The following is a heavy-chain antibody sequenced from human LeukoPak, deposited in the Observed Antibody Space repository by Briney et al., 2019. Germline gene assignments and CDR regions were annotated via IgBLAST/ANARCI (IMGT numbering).Heavy chain of an antibody. V-gene: IGHV3-15*01. Sequence: GGSLRLSCAASGFTFSNAWMSWVRQAPGKGLEWVGRIKSKTDGGTTDYAAPVKGRFTISRDDSKNTLYLQMNSLKTEEPAVYYCLRDWYGSGSYWQIRESYFDYWGQGPLVTVSS. CDR3: LRDWYGSGSYWQIRESYFDY. CDR2: IKSKTDGGTT. J-gene: IGHJ4*02. D-gene: IGHD3-10*01. CDR1: GFTFSNAW.